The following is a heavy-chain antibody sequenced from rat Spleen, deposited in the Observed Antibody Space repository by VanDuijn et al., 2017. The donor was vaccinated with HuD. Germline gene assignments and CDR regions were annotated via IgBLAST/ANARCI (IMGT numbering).Heavy chain of an antibody. V-gene: IGHV5-29*01. D-gene: IGHD1-9*01. J-gene: IGHJ2*01. CDR1: GFTFSDYG. CDR3: ARRHYGYTDYFDY. Sequence: EVQLVESGGGLVQPGRSLKLSCAASGFTFSDYGMAWVRQAPTKGLEWVATISYGDSSGHSGTYYRDSVRGRFTISRDDVKSTLSLQMDSLRSEDTATYYCARRHYGYTDYFDYWGQGVMVTVS. CDR2: ISYGDSSGHSGT.